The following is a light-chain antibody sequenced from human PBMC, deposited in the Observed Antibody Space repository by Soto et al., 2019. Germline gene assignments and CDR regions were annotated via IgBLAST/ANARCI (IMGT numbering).Light chain of an antibody. V-gene: IGKV1-12*01. CDR2: AAS. J-gene: IGKJ5*01. Sequence: DIQMTQSPSSVSASVGDRVTISCRASQGVSGWLAWYQQKPRKAPKLLIYAASSLQSGVPSRFSGSGSGTDFTLTISSLQPEDFATYYCQQANSFPITFGQGTRLEIK. CDR3: QQANSFPIT. CDR1: QGVSGW.